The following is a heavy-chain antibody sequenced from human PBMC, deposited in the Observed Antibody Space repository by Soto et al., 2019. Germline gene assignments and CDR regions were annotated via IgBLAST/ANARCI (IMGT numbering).Heavy chain of an antibody. CDR1: GYTFTGYY. Sequence: ASVKVSCKASGYTFTGYYMHWVRQAPGQGLEWMGWMNPNSGNTDYAQKFQGRVTMTRNTSISTAYMELSSLRYEDTAVYYCARAFRNAFDIWGQGTMVTVSS. V-gene: IGHV1-8*02. J-gene: IGHJ3*02. CDR3: ARAFRNAFDI. D-gene: IGHD1-1*01. CDR2: MNPNSGNT.